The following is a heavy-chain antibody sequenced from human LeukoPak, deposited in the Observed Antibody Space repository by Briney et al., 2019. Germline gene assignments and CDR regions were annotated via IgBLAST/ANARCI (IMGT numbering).Heavy chain of an antibody. D-gene: IGHD6-19*01. CDR1: GFTFSSYA. CDR2: ISYDGSNK. CDR3: ASSGWARNSPNYVLDF. Sequence: PGGSLRLSCAASGFTFSSYAMHWVRQAPGKGLEWVAVISYDGSNKYYADSVKGRFTISRDNSKNTLYLQMNSLRAEDTAVYYCASSGWARNSPNYVLDFWGQGTMVTVSS. J-gene: IGHJ3*01. V-gene: IGHV3-30*04.